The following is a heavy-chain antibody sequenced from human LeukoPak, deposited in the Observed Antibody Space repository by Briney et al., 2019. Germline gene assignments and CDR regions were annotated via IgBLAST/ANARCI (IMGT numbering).Heavy chain of an antibody. V-gene: IGHV3-23*01. D-gene: IGHD5-18*01. CDR2: ISTSGVET. CDR1: GFTL. J-gene: IGHJ4*02. Sequence: GGSLRLSCAASGFTLKGLGWVSAISTSGVETFYADSVQGRFTISRDTSTNTLYLQMNSLRADDTAVYYCAKGREQPWNFDYWGQGTLVTVSS. CDR3: AKGREQPWNFDY.